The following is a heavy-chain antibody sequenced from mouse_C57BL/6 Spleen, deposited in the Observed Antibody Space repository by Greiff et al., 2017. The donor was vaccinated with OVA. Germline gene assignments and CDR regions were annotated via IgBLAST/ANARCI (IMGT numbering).Heavy chain of an antibody. Sequence: QVQLKQSGPELVKPGASVKISCKASGYAFSSSWMNWVKQRPGKGLEWIGRIYPGDGDTNYNGKLKGKATLTADKSSSTAYMQLSSLTSEDSAVYFYARACEYDGYFDYWGQGTTLTDSS. V-gene: IGHV1-82*01. CDR2: IYPGDGDT. J-gene: IGHJ2*01. D-gene: IGHD2-4*01. CDR1: GYAFSSSW. CDR3: ARACEYDGYFDY.